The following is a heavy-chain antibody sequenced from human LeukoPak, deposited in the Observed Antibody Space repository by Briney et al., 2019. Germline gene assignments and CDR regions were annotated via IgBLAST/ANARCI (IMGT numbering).Heavy chain of an antibody. Sequence: GGALRLSCAASGFTFDDYGMSWVHQAPGKGLEWVSGINWNGGSTGYADSVKGRFTISRDNAKNSLYLQMNSLRAEDTALYHCARDLDYGSGSYLPGYWGQGTLVTVSS. V-gene: IGHV3-20*01. CDR2: INWNGGST. D-gene: IGHD3-10*01. J-gene: IGHJ4*02. CDR1: GFTFDDYG. CDR3: ARDLDYGSGSYLPGY.